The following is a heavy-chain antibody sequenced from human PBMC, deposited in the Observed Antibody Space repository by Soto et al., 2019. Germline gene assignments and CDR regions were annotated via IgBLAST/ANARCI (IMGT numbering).Heavy chain of an antibody. D-gene: IGHD3-22*01. CDR3: ARGRYYYDSSGYSYYYYGMDV. Sequence: QVQLQQWGAGLLKPSETLSLTCAVYGGSFSGYYWSWIRQPPGKGLEWIGEINHSGSTNYNPTLKGRVTISVDTSKNQISLTLSSVTAADTAVYYCARGRYYYDSSGYSYYYYGMDVWGQGTTVTVSS. V-gene: IGHV4-34*01. CDR1: GGSFSGYY. J-gene: IGHJ6*02. CDR2: INHSGST.